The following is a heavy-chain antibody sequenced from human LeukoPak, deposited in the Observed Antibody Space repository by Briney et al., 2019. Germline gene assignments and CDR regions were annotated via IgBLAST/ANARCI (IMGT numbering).Heavy chain of an antibody. J-gene: IGHJ2*01. CDR2: ISSNGGST. V-gene: IGHV3-64*01. CDR1: GFTFSSYA. Sequence: GGSLRLSCAASGFTFSSYAMHWVRQAPGKGLDHVSAISSNGGSTYYANSVKGRFTISRDNSKNTLYLQMGSLRAEDMAVYYCARDYADSGMVTTRYFDLWGRGTLVTVSS. CDR3: ARDYADSGMVTTRYFDL. D-gene: IGHD4-17*01.